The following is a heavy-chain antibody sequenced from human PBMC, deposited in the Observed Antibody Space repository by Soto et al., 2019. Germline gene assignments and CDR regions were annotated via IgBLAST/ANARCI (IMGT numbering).Heavy chain of an antibody. D-gene: IGHD3-22*01. CDR1: GGSFSNYG. V-gene: IGHV1-69*12. CDR2: IIPVFGTP. CDR3: ARGDATKIIVTTYYSLDV. J-gene: IGHJ6*02. Sequence: QVQVVQSGAEVKKPGSSVKVSCKASGGSFSNYGISWVRQATGQGLEWMGGIIPVFGTPHYAQKFQDRVTITADESTSTVYMEVSSLTSDDTAVYYCARGDATKIIVTTYYSLDVWGQGTTVTVSS.